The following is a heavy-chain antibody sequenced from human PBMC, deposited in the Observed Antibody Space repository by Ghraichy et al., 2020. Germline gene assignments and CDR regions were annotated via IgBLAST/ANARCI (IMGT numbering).Heavy chain of an antibody. Sequence: GGSRRLSCAASGFTFTDYWMHWVRQAPGKGLVWVSRIYIDESSATYADSVKGRFTISRDNAKNTVFLQMNSLRVDDTDVYYCASSAVTYYGTALDYWGQGNLVTVSS. J-gene: IGHJ4*02. CDR3: ASSAVTYYGTALDY. CDR1: GFTFTDYW. V-gene: IGHV3-74*01. D-gene: IGHD1-26*01. CDR2: IYIDESSA.